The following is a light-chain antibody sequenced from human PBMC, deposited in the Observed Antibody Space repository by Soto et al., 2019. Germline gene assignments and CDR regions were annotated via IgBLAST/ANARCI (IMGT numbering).Light chain of an antibody. CDR1: HSVSSR. Sequence: EIVMTQSPATLSVSPGERATISCRASHSVSSRIAWYQQKPGQAPRLLIYGASTRATGLPARFSGSGSGTEFTFTISSLQSEDFAVYYCQHYTNWPLTFGGGTKVDIK. CDR2: GAS. J-gene: IGKJ4*01. V-gene: IGKV3-15*01. CDR3: QHYTNWPLT.